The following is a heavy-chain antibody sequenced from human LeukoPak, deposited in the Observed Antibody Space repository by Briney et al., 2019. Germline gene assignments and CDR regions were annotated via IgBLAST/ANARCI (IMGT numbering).Heavy chain of an antibody. CDR1: GFTFSAHY. Sequence: GGSLRLSCAASGFTFSAHYIAWVRQAPGKGVEGVGRSRNKANSYTREYPASVKGRFTISRDDSTNSLYLQMNSLKTEDTALYYCAKGLGTWDAFDMRGQGTMVTVSS. V-gene: IGHV3-72*01. CDR2: SRNKANSYTR. D-gene: IGHD6-13*01. CDR3: AKGLGTWDAFDM. J-gene: IGHJ3*02.